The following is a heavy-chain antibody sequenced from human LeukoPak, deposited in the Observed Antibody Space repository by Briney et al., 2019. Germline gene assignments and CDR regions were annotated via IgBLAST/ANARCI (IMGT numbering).Heavy chain of an antibody. CDR3: VKRTVNYPFDF. J-gene: IGHJ4*02. V-gene: IGHV3-23*01. CDR1: GFTLSSFA. D-gene: IGHD1-7*01. CDR2: ISGSGGST. Sequence: GGSLRLSCAASGFTLSSFAMNWVRQAPGKGLEWVSAISGSGGSTFYADSVKGRFTISRDNSENTLYLQMNSLRAEDTAVYYYVKRTVNYPFDFWGQGTLLTVSS.